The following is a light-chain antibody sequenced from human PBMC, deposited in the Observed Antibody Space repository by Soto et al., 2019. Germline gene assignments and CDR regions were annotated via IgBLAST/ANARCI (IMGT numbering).Light chain of an antibody. CDR1: QSVSSN. V-gene: IGKV3-15*01. CDR3: QQYNNWPLYT. CDR2: GAS. Sequence: EIVMTQSPATLSVSPGERATLSCRASQSVSSNLAWYQQKPGQAPRLLIYGASTRSIGIPARFSGSGSGTEFTLTISSRQSEDFAVYDCQQYNNWPLYTFGQGTKLEIK. J-gene: IGKJ2*01.